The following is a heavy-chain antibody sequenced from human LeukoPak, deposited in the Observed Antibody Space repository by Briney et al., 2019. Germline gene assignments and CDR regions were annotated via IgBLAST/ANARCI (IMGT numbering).Heavy chain of an antibody. Sequence: SQTLSLTCTVSGGSISSYYWSWIRQPPGKGLEWIGYIYYSGSTNYNPSLKSRVTISVDTSKNQFSLKLSSVTAADTAVYYCAREATTVKAIDYWGQGTLVTVSS. CDR3: AREATTVKAIDY. CDR1: GGSISSYY. V-gene: IGHV4-59*12. CDR2: IYYSGST. D-gene: IGHD4-17*01. J-gene: IGHJ4*02.